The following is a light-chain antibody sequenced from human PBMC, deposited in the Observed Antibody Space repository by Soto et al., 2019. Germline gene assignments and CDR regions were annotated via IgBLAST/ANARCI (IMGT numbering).Light chain of an antibody. V-gene: IGLV1-51*01. CDR3: GTWDSSLSAPYV. CDR2: DNN. J-gene: IGLJ1*01. CDR1: SSNIGNNY. Sequence: QSALTQPPSVSAAPGQKVTISCSGSSSNIGNNYFSCYQQLPGTAPKFLIYDNNKRPSGIPDRFSGSKSGTSATLGITGFQTGDEADYYCGTWDSSLSAPYVFGTGTKVTVL.